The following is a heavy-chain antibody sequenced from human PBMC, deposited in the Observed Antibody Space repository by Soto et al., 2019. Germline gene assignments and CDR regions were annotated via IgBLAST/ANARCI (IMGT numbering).Heavy chain of an antibody. J-gene: IGHJ6*03. CDR2: ISGSGGST. Sequence: GGSLRLSCAASGFTFSSYAMSWVRQAPGKGLEWVSAISGSGGSTYYADSVKGRFTISRDNSKNTLYLQMNSLRAADTAVYYCAKENGSGGTIPGFYYYYYYMDVWGKGTTVTVSS. CDR3: AKENGSGGTIPGFYYYYYYMDV. D-gene: IGHD2-15*01. V-gene: IGHV3-23*01. CDR1: GFTFSSYA.